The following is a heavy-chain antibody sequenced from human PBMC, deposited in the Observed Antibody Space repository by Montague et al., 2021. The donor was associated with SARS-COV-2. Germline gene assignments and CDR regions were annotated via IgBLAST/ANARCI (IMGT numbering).Heavy chain of an antibody. D-gene: IGHD5/OR15-5a*01. Sequence: SETLSLTCTVSGGSISSYYWSWIRQPSGNGLEWIGYIYYSGSTHYNPSLKSRSTISVDTSRNQFSLTLRSLTTADAAVYYCARDRGLSGFYVYDTLYFYGIDVWGQGTTVIVSS. V-gene: IGHV4-59*01. CDR2: IYYSGST. J-gene: IGHJ6*02. CDR1: GGSISSYY. CDR3: ARDRGLSGFYVYDTLYFYGIDV.